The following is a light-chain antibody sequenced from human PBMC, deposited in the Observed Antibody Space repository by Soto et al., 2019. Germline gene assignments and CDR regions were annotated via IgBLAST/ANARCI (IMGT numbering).Light chain of an antibody. CDR3: AAWDDSLSGPV. Sequence: QSVLTQPPSVSGTPGQRVTISCSGSSSNIGSNIVNWYQQFPGTAPRLLIYNNNQRPSGVPDRFSGSKSDTSASLAISGLQFEDEAVYYCAAWDDSLSGPVFGGGTKLTVL. V-gene: IGLV1-44*01. CDR1: SSNIGSNI. CDR2: NNN. J-gene: IGLJ3*02.